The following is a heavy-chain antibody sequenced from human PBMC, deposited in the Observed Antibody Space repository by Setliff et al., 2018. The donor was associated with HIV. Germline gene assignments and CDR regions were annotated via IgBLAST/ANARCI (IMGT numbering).Heavy chain of an antibody. D-gene: IGHD1-1*01. Sequence: ASVKVSCKASGYTFINYDIYWVRQTTGQGLEWMGWMNPDSGNTGYAQKFQGRVTMTRDTSISTAYMELSSLRSEDTAVYYCARNPQPTGTPDYYYYYMDVWGKGTTVTVSS. CDR2: MNPDSGNT. CDR1: GYTFINYD. V-gene: IGHV1-8*02. CDR3: ARNPQPTGTPDYYYYYMDV. J-gene: IGHJ6*03.